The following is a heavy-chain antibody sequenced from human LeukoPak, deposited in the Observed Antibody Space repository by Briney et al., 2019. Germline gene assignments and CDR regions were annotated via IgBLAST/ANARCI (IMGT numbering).Heavy chain of an antibody. CDR1: GYTFTSYV. Sequence: ASVKGSCKASGYTFTSYVISWVRQAPGQGLEWMGWISAYNGNTNYAQKLQGRVTMTTDPSTSTAYTELRSLRSDDTVVYYCARDFSSGWWDYWGQGTLVTVSS. CDR2: ISAYNGNT. J-gene: IGHJ4*02. V-gene: IGHV1-18*04. CDR3: ARDFSSGWWDY. D-gene: IGHD6-19*01.